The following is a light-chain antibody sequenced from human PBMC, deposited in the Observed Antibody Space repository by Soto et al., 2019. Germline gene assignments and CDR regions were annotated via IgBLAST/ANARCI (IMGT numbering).Light chain of an antibody. CDR2: AAS. CDR1: QDIQNA. V-gene: IGKV1-17*01. CDR3: QQYNTWPPIT. Sequence: DIQMTQSPSSLSASVGDRVTITCRASQDIQNALGWYQQKPGKAPKRLIYAASSLQSGVPSRFRGSRSGTEFTLTISSLQPEDFATYYCQQYNTWPPITFGQGTRLEI. J-gene: IGKJ5*01.